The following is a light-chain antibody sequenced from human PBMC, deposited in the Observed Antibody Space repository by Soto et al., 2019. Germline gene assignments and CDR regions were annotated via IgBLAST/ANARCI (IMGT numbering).Light chain of an antibody. Sequence: DIQMTQSPDSLSASVGDRVTITCQASHDITNYVNWYQQKPGRAPRLLIYDAANLATGVPSRFRGSGSETDFTFTIASLQPEDVGIYYCQKYDNVPFTFGPGTKVNIK. CDR2: DAA. CDR3: QKYDNVPFT. J-gene: IGKJ3*01. CDR1: HDITNY. V-gene: IGKV1-33*01.